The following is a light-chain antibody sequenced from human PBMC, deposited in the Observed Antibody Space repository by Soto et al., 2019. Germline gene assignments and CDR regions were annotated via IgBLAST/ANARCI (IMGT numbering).Light chain of an antibody. CDR3: QQVNSFPIA. V-gene: IGKV1-12*01. Sequence: IQVTQSPSSVSASVGDRVTITCRASQGIRGALAWYQQKPGKAPKLLIYDASTLQSGVPSRFSGSGSGTESTLTITSLQPEDFATYYCQQVNSFPIAFGGGAQLEIK. CDR1: QGIRGA. J-gene: IGKJ4*01. CDR2: DAS.